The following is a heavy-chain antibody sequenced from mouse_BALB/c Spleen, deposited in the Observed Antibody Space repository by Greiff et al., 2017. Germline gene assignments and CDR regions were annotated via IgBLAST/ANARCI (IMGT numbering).Heavy chain of an antibody. CDR1: GYTFTSYY. CDR2: INPSNGGT. CDR3: TRGAARALDY. J-gene: IGHJ2*01. Sequence: VHLQQSGAELVKPGASVKLSCKASGYTFTSYYMYWVKQRPGQGLEWIGAINPSNGGTNFNEKFKSKATLTVDKSSSTAYMQLSSLTSEDSAVYYCTRGAARALDYWGQGTTLTVSA. V-gene: IGHV1S81*02. D-gene: IGHD3-1*01.